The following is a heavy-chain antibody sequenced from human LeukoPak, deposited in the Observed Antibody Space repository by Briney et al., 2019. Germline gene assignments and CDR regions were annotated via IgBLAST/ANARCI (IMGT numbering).Heavy chain of an antibody. CDR3: ARRAGDYSHPYDY. CDR2: IYSGGNT. V-gene: IGHV3-53*01. Sequence: GGSLRLSCAASGLTVSSNCMSWVRQAPGKGLEGVSFIYSGGNTYSADSVKGRLPISRDNSKNTVHLQMNRLRAEDTAMYYCARRAGDYSHPYDYWGQGTLVTVSS. D-gene: IGHD3-22*01. J-gene: IGHJ4*02. CDR1: GLTVSSNC.